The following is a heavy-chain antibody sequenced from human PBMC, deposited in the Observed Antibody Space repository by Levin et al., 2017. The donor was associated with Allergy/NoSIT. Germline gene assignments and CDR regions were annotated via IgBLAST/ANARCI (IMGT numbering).Heavy chain of an antibody. CDR3: AKDWDPRGGYFDY. J-gene: IGHJ4*02. V-gene: IGHV3-9*01. CDR2: ISWNSGSI. D-gene: IGHD3-10*01. Sequence: PGGSLRLSCAASGFTFDDYAMHWVRQAPGKGLEWVSGISWNSGSIGYADSVKGRFTISRDNAKNSLYLQMNSLRAEDTALYYCAKDWDPRGGYFDYWGQGTLVTVSS. CDR1: GFTFDDYA.